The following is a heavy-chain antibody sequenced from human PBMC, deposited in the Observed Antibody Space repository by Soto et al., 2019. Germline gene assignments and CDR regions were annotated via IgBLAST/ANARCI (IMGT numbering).Heavy chain of an antibody. Sequence: QVLLVQYGAEVKKPGASVQISCKASGYTFTTYDMHRVRQAPGQRLERMGSINANNGNPTYSLRFQGRATFTMDPCATTGYMDLSILMCEGAAVYYCVVNRGWCAFHYWGQGTLVTISS. V-gene: IGHV1-3*01. CDR3: VVNRGWCAFHY. D-gene: IGHD6-19*01. J-gene: IGHJ4*02. CDR1: GYTFTTYD. CDR2: INANNGNP.